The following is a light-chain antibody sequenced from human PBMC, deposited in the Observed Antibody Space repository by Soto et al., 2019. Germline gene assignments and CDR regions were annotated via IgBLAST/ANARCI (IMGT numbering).Light chain of an antibody. CDR3: QQYDNCPLT. Sequence: DTVLTQSPGTLSLSQGERAALSCRASQSVSSSYLAWYKQKLSQAPMRLIYGASNRATGIPDRFSGSGSWTDFTLTNSRLEPEACAVYYCQQYDNCPLTFGGGTKVEIK. V-gene: IGKV3-20*01. J-gene: IGKJ4*01. CDR2: GAS. CDR1: QSVSSSY.